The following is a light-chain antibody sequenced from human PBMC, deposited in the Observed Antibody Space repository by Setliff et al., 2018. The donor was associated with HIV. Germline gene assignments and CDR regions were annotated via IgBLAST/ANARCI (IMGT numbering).Light chain of an antibody. V-gene: IGLV2-11*01. CDR1: SSDVGGYNY. J-gene: IGLJ1*01. CDR3: CSYAGSYTLGV. Sequence: QSVLTQPRSVSGSPGQSVTISCTGTSSDVGGYNYVSWYQQHPGKAPKLMIYDVTKRPSGVPDRFSGSKSGNTASLTISGLQAEDEVDYYCCSYAGSYTLGVFGTGTKVTV. CDR2: DVT.